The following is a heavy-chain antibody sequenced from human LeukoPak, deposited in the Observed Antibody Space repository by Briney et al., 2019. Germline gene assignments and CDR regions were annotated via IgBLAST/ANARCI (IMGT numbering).Heavy chain of an antibody. D-gene: IGHD5-12*01. V-gene: IGHV1-2*02. CDR1: GYTFTGYY. CDR3: ARDKSGYDLFDY. J-gene: IGHJ4*02. Sequence: ASVTVSCKASGYTFTGYYMHWVRQAPGQGLEWRGWINPNSGGTNYAQKFQGRVTMTRDTSISTAYMELSRLRSDDTAVYYCARDKSGYDLFDYWGQGTLVTVPA. CDR2: INPNSGGT.